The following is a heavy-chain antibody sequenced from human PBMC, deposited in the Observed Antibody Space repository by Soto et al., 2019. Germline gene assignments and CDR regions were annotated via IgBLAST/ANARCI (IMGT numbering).Heavy chain of an antibody. Sequence: QVQLQESGPGLVKPSETLSLTCTVSGGSISLERFYWTWIRQPPGKGLEWLGYVSHTGATNYNPALQSRVDISVDTSRNQFSLKLRSLTAADTAFYFCAREFSSAHISYCDCWGQGTLVSVSA. J-gene: IGHJ4*02. CDR3: AREFSSAHISYCDC. CDR1: GGSISLERFY. CDR2: VSHTGAT. V-gene: IGHV4-61*01.